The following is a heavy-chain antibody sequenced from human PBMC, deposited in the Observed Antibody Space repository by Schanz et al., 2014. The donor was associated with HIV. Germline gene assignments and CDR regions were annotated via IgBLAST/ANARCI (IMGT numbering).Heavy chain of an antibody. CDR1: GFTFSNYA. CDR2: VGYGGDNT. D-gene: IGHD1-26*01. V-gene: IGHV3-23*04. Sequence: EVQLVESGGGLVQPGGSLRLSCAASGFTFSNYAMTWVRQAPGKGLEWVSTVGYGGDNTYYADSVEGRFTISRDNSKNTVYLQMNSLRAEDTALYYCAKRGPYTGRYEYFQQWGQGILVTVSS. J-gene: IGHJ1*01. CDR3: AKRGPYTGRYEYFQQ.